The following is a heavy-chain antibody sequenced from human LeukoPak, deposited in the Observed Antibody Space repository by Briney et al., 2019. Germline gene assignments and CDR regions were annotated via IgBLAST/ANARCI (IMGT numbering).Heavy chain of an antibody. CDR2: INWNGGST. J-gene: IGHJ4*02. Sequence: GGSLRLSCAASGFTFGDYGMSWVRQAPGKGLEWVSGINWNGGSTGYADSVKGRFTISRDNAKNSLFLQMNSLRAEDTAVYYCANQHMDYFDYWGQGTLVTVSS. D-gene: IGHD2-21*01. CDR1: GFTFGDYG. CDR3: ANQHMDYFDY. V-gene: IGHV3-20*04.